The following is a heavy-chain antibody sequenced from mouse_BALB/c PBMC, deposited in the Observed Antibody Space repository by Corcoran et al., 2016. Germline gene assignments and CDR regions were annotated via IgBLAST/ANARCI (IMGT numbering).Heavy chain of an antibody. CDR3: AREPAYYGHYAMDY. CDR1: GYSFTGYY. CDR2: INPYNGAT. J-gene: IGHJ4*01. Sequence: EVQLQQSGPELVKPGASVKISCKASGYSFTGYYMHWVKQSHVKSLEWIGRINPYNGATSYNQNFKDKASLTVDKSSSTAYMELHSLTSEDSAVYYCAREPAYYGHYAMDYWGQGTSVTVSS. D-gene: IGHD2-10*01. V-gene: IGHV1-26*01.